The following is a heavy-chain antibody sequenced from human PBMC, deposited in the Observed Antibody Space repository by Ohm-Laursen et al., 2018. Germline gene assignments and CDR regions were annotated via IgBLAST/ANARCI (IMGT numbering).Heavy chain of an antibody. CDR2: ILYSGGS. CDR3: AREFTTNWYWG. D-gene: IGHD1-7*01. CDR1: GGSISSDHYY. Sequence: SDTLSLTCAVSGGSISSDHYYWGWIRQPPGKGLEWIGSILYSGGSYYSPSLKSRVTISIDTSKNQFSLKLTSVAAADTAVYYCAREFTTNWYWGWGQGTLVTVSS. J-gene: IGHJ4*02. V-gene: IGHV4-39*01.